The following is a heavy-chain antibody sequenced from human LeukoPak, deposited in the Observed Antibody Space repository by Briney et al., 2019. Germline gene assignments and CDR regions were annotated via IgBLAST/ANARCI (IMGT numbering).Heavy chain of an antibody. J-gene: IGHJ4*02. Sequence: PGGSLRLSCAASGFTFSSYTMNWVRQAPGKGLEWVSSISSSSTYINYADSVKGRFTISRDNAKNSLYPQMNSLRAEDTAVYYCARDRSPGNFDYWGQGTLVTVSS. CDR3: ARDRSPGNFDY. CDR1: GFTFSSYT. V-gene: IGHV3-21*01. D-gene: IGHD3-10*01. CDR2: ISSSSTYI.